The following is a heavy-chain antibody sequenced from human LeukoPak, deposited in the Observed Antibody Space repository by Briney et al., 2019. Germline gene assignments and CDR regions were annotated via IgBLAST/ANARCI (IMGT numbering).Heavy chain of an antibody. D-gene: IGHD3-10*01. J-gene: IGHJ4*02. CDR2: INHSGST. Sequence: SETLSLTCAVYGGSFSGYYWSWIRQPPGKGLEWIGEINHSGSTNYNPSLKSRVTISVDTSKNQFSLKLSSVTAADTAVNYCARVAPYYYGSGGSRPVDYWGQGTLVTVSS. V-gene: IGHV4-34*01. CDR1: GGSFSGYY. CDR3: ARVAPYYYGSGGSRPVDY.